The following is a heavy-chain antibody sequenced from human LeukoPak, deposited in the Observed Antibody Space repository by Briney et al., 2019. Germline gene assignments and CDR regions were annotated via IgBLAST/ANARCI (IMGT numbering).Heavy chain of an antibody. CDR1: GFTFSNYN. CDR3: AKTHGNGWYFDY. Sequence: GGSLRLSRAASGFTFSNYNMNWVRQAPGKGLEWVSYISSGGGAIYYADSVKGRFTVSRDNAKNSLYLQMNSLRDEDTALYSCAKTHGNGWYFDYWGQGNLVTVSS. D-gene: IGHD6-19*01. CDR2: ISSGGGAI. J-gene: IGHJ4*02. V-gene: IGHV3-48*02.